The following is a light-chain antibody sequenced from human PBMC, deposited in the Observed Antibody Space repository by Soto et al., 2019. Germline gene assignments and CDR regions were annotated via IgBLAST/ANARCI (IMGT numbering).Light chain of an antibody. CDR2: EVS. CDR3: SSYTTSGTPV. J-gene: IGLJ3*02. V-gene: IGLV2-14*01. CDR1: SSDVGGYNY. Sequence: QSALTQPASVSGSPGQTITISCTGTSSDVGGYNYLSWYQQHPGKAPKVMIYEVSNRPSGVSNRFSGSNSGNTASLTISGLQADDEADYFCSSYTTSGTPVFGGGTKVTVL.